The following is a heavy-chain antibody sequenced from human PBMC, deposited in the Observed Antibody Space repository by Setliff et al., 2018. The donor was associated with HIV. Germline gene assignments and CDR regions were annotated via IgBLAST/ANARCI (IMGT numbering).Heavy chain of an antibody. CDR2: IGTNGDT. D-gene: IGHD3-10*01. V-gene: IGHV3-13*01. CDR1: GFTFSVYD. Sequence: GGSLRLSCAASGFTFSVYDMHWVRQVTGKGLEWVAAIGTNGDTSYPGSVTGRFSISRDNAKHSLYLQMNSLRAEDTAGYYCSRGGSDAFDVWGQGTLVTVSS. J-gene: IGHJ3*01. CDR3: SRGGSDAFDV.